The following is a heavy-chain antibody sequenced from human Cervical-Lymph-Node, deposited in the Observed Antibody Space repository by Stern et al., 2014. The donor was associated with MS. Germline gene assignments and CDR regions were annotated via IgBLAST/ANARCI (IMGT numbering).Heavy chain of an antibody. V-gene: IGHV3-53*01. D-gene: IGHD1-1*01. J-gene: IGHJ4*02. Sequence: EVQLVESGGGVIQPGGSLRLSCTASGFTVSRDYMTWVRQAPGKGLEWVSLITNVGSTFYTDSVKGRFTISRDDSKNTVYLHMTSLRAEDTAMYYYARDTSSPERSDWWGQGTLVTVSS. CDR2: ITNVGST. CDR1: GFTVSRDY. CDR3: ARDTSSPERSDW.